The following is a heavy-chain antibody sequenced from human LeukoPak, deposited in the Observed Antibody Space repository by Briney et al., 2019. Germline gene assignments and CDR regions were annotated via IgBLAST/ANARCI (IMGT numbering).Heavy chain of an antibody. D-gene: IGHD6-19*01. CDR1: GFTFSSHL. Sequence: GGSLRLSCAASGFTFSSHLMDWVRQAPEKGLVWVSRINSDGSTTTYADSVKGRFTISGDNAKNTLYLQMNSLRAEDTAVYYCVRELAVASDYWGQGTLVTVSS. J-gene: IGHJ4*02. V-gene: IGHV3-74*01. CDR2: INSDGSTT. CDR3: VRELAVASDY.